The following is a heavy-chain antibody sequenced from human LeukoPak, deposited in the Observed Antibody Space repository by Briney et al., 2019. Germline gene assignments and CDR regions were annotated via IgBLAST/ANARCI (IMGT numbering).Heavy chain of an antibody. J-gene: IGHJ4*02. CDR3: ARSEYSSGWGPN. Sequence: GGSLRLSCAASGFTFSSYSMNWVRQAPGKGLEWVSSFSSSSSYIYYADSVKGRFTISRDNAKHSLYLQMNSLRPEDTAVYYCARSEYSSGWGPNWGQGTLVTVSS. CDR2: FSSSSSYI. CDR1: GFTFSSYS. D-gene: IGHD6-19*01. V-gene: IGHV3-21*01.